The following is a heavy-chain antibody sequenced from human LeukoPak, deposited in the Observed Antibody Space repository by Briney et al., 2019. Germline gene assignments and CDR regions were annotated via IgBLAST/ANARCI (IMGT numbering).Heavy chain of an antibody. Sequence: GGSLRLSCAASGFTFRSYSMNWVRQAPGKGLEWVSYISSSGSYIYYADSVKGRFTISRDNAKNSLYLQMNSLRAEDTAVYYCARAGRGFSYGNMDSWGQGTLVTVSS. J-gene: IGHJ4*02. CDR1: GFTFRSYS. CDR3: ARAGRGFSYGNMDS. D-gene: IGHD5-18*01. CDR2: ISSSGSYI. V-gene: IGHV3-21*04.